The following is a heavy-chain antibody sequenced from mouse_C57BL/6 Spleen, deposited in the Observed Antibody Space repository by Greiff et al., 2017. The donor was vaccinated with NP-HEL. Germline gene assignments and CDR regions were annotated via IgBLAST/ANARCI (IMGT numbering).Heavy chain of an antibody. D-gene: IGHD3-2*02. CDR1: GYTFTRYW. CDR3: ARRGSSGYWFAY. Sequence: QVQLQQPGAELVKPGASVKLSCKASGYTFTRYWMPWVKQRPGQGLEWIGEIDPSDSYTNYNQKFKGKATLTVDTSSSTAYMQLSSLTSEDSAVYYCARRGSSGYWFAYWGQGTLVTVSA. J-gene: IGHJ3*01. V-gene: IGHV1-50*01. CDR2: IDPSDSYT.